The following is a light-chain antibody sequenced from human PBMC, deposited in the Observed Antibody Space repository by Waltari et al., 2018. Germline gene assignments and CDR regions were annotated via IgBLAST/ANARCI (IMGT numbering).Light chain of an antibody. CDR2: DND. CDR3: GTWDSSLTTGGYV. CDR1: TSNLGKNY. Sequence: QSVLTQPPSVSATPGQKVTISCSGRTSNLGKNYVSWYRQLPGTAPKLVIYDNDQRPSGIPDRFSGSKSGTSASLDITGLQTGDEADYVCGTWDSSLTTGGYVFGPGTTVTVL. J-gene: IGLJ1*01. V-gene: IGLV1-51*01.